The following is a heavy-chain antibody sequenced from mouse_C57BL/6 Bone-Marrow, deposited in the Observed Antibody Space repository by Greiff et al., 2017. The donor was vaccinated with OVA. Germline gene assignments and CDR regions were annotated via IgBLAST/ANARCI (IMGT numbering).Heavy chain of an antibody. CDR3: ARWGSGYPFDY. CDR2: IYPSDSET. J-gene: IGHJ2*01. Sequence: QVQLQQPGAELVRPGSSVKLSCKASGYTFTSYWMDWVKQRPGQGLEWIGNIYPSDSETHYNQKFKDKATLTVDKSSSTAYMQLSSLTSEDSAVYYCARWGSGYPFDYWGQGTTLTVSS. D-gene: IGHD3-2*02. CDR1: GYTFTSYW. V-gene: IGHV1-61*01.